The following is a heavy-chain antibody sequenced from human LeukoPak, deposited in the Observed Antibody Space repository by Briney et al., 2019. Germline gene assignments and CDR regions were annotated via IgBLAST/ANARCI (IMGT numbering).Heavy chain of an antibody. Sequence: GGSLRLSCVASGFTFSDYAMTWFRRAPGKGLECVSGISDRGDRMDYADSVKGRFTISRDNSKNTLYLQIHSLKVEDTAIYFCAKDLGSRGLGTTLINWGQGTLVTASS. D-gene: IGHD1/OR15-1a*01. CDR2: ISDRGDRM. J-gene: IGHJ4*02. V-gene: IGHV3-23*01. CDR3: AKDLGSRGLGTTLIN. CDR1: GFTFSDYA.